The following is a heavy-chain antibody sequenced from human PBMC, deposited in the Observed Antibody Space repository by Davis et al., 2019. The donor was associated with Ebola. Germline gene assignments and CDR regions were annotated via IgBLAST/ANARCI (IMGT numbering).Heavy chain of an antibody. CDR3: ARMSDYYDSSGLSYYYYGMDV. J-gene: IGHJ6*02. CDR1: GFSLSNARMG. CDR2: IFSNDEK. D-gene: IGHD3-22*01. Sequence: SGPTLVKPTETLTLTCTVSGFSLSNARMGVSWIRQPPGKALEWLAHIFSNDEKSYSTSLKSRLTISKDTSKSQVVLTMTNMDPVDTATYYCARMSDYYDSSGLSYYYYGMDVWGQGTTVTVSS. V-gene: IGHV2-26*01.